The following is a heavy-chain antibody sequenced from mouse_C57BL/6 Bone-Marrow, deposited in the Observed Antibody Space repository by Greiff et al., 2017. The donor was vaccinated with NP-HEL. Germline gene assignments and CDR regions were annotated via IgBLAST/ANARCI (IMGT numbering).Heavy chain of an antibody. CDR1: GYTFPSYL. D-gene: IGHD1-1*01. CDR2: IDPNSGGT. J-gene: IGHJ2*01. CDR3: ARYYYGSSSFDY. V-gene: IGHV1-72*01. Sequence: VQLQQSGAELVKPGASVKLSCKASGYTFPSYLMHWVQQRPGRGLEWIGRIDPNSGGTKYNEKFKSKATLTVDKPSSTAYMQLNSLTSEDSAVYYCARYYYGSSSFDYWGQGTTLTVSS.